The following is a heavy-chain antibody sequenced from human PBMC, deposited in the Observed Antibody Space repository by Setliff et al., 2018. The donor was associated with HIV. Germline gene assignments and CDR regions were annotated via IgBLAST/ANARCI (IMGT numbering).Heavy chain of an antibody. CDR1: GGSISSTSYY. D-gene: IGHD6-19*01. CDR2: IYNGGNT. Sequence: SLTCTVSGGSISSTSYYWGWIRQPPGKGLEWIGSIYNGGNTYFSPSLKSRVTISLDTSKNQISLKVTSVTAADTAVYYCARVIAVAGTHSVDYWGQGTLVTVSS. CDR3: ARVIAVAGTHSVDY. V-gene: IGHV4-39*07. J-gene: IGHJ4*02.